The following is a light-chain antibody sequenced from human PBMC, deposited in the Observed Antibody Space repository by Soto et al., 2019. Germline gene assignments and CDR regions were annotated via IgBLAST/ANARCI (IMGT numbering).Light chain of an antibody. J-gene: IGLJ2*01. Sequence: XTGTSSNIGAGYDVHWYQQLPGTAPKLLIYDNSNRPSGVPDRFSGSKSGTSASLAITGLQAEDEADYYCQSYDSSLSGSVFGGGTKLTVL. CDR3: QSYDSSLSGSV. CDR2: DNS. CDR1: SSNIGAGYD. V-gene: IGLV1-40*01.